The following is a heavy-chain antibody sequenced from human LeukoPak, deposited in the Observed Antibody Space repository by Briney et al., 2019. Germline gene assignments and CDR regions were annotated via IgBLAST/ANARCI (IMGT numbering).Heavy chain of an antibody. CDR2: INPNSGGT. CDR1: GSTFTGYY. D-gene: IGHD3-10*01. J-gene: IGHJ4*02. Sequence: ASVKVCCKASGSTFTGYYMHWVRQAPGQGLGWMGWINPNSGGTNYPQKFPRRVTMTSDTSISTAYMELSRLRSDETAVYYCARSITMVRGVIGYWGQGTLVTVSS. V-gene: IGHV1-2*02. CDR3: ARSITMVRGVIGY.